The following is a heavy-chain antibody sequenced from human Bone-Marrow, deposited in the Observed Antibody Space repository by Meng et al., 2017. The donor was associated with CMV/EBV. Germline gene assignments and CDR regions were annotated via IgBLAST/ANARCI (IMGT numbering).Heavy chain of an antibody. D-gene: IGHD3-3*01. Sequence: LSTSGVGVGWIRQPPGKALEWLALIYWNDDKRYSPSLKSRLTITKDTSKNQVVLTMTNMDPVDTATYYCAHSPYDFWSGYRRGWFDPWGQGTLVTVSS. J-gene: IGHJ5*02. V-gene: IGHV2-5*01. CDR1: LSTSGVG. CDR3: AHSPYDFWSGYRRGWFDP. CDR2: IYWNDDK.